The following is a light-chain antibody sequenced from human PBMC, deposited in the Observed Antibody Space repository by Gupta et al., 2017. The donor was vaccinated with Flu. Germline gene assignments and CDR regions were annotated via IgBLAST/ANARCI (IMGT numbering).Light chain of an antibody. Sequence: DIRLTQSPSVLSASVGDRVTITCRASQSINTWLAWYQQKPGKAPKLLMYKSSTLQNEVPSRFSGSGSGTDFTLTISSLQPEDFATYYCQQESNSSYTFGQGTKLDIK. CDR2: KSS. CDR3: QQESNSSYT. CDR1: QSINTW. V-gene: IGKV1-5*03. J-gene: IGKJ2*01.